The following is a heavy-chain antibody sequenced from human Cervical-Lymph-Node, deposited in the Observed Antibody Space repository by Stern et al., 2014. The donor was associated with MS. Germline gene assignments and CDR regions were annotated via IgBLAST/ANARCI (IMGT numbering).Heavy chain of an antibody. V-gene: IGHV1-18*01. CDR3: ARGLLGSENAFDI. D-gene: IGHD2-15*01. J-gene: IGHJ3*02. CDR2: ISAYNCNT. Sequence: QLGQSGAEVMIPGVSVKVSCKASGYTFTSYGISWVRQAPGQGLEWMGCISAYNCNTNDAQKLEGRVTMTTDTSTSTAYMELRSLRSDDTAVYYCARGLLGSENAFDIWGQGTMVTVSS. CDR1: GYTFTSYG.